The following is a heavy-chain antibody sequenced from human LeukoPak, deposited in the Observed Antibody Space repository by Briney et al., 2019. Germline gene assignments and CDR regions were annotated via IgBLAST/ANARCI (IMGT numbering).Heavy chain of an antibody. Sequence: ASVKVSCKASGDPFGSYALSWVRQAPGQGLEWVGGIVPIFGKTTYAQKFQSRLAITTDESTSTTYMELSSLTSADTAVYYCARGQEGIMWFFDNWGQGTLVTVSS. V-gene: IGHV1-69*05. D-gene: IGHD2-21*01. CDR3: ARGQEGIMWFFDN. CDR1: GDPFGSYA. J-gene: IGHJ4*02. CDR2: IVPIFGKT.